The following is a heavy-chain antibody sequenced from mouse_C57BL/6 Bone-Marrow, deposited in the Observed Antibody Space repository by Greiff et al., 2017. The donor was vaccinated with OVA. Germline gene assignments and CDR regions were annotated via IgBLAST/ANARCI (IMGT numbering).Heavy chain of an antibody. CDR3: AREAWFAY. CDR2: IYPRSGNT. CDR1: GYTFTSYG. Sequence: VKVVESGAELARPGASVKLSCKASGYTFTSYGISWVKQRTGQGLEWIGEIYPRSGNTYYNEKFKGKATLTADKSSSTAYMELRSLTSEDSAVYFCAREAWFAYWGQGTLVTVSA. J-gene: IGHJ3*01. V-gene: IGHV1-81*01.